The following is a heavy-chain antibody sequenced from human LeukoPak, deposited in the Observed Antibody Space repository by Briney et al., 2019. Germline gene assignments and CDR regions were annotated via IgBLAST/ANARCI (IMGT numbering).Heavy chain of an antibody. CDR3: AREFRKPSTGD. D-gene: IGHD1-14*01. Sequence: GGSLRLSCAASGFTISSYKMNWVRQAPGKGLEWVSSISSSNTFTYYADSLKGRFTISRDNAKNLLYLLMNSLRAEDTAVYFCAREFRKPSTGDWGQGTLVTVSS. CDR2: ISSSNTFT. CDR1: GFTISSYK. V-gene: IGHV3-21*01. J-gene: IGHJ4*02.